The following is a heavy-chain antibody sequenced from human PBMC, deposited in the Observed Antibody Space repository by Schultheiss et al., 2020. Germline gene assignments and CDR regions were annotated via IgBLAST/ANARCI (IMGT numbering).Heavy chain of an antibody. V-gene: IGHV3-30*19. Sequence: GGSLRLSCAASGFPFGSYGMHWVRQAPGKGLEWVAVISYDGSNKYYADSVKGRFTISRDNSKNTLYLQMNSLRAEDTAVYYCAKDNCLGYWGQGTLVTVSS. CDR1: GFPFGSYG. CDR2: ISYDGSNK. J-gene: IGHJ4*02. D-gene: IGHD2-15*01. CDR3: AKDNCLGY.